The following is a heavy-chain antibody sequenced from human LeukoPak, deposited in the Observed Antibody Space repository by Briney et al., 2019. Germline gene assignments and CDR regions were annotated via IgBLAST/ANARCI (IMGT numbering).Heavy chain of an antibody. V-gene: IGHV3-7*04. CDR1: GFTFNIDW. CDR2: LNPDGSEK. D-gene: IGHD3-10*02. J-gene: IGHJ4*02. Sequence: GGSLRLSCAASGFTFNIDWMTWVRQAPGKGLEWVANLNPDGSEKYYVDSVKGRFTISRDNAKNSLYLQMSSLRAEDTAVYYCARGDVAYAESAYWGQGTLVTVSS. CDR3: ARGDVAYAESAY.